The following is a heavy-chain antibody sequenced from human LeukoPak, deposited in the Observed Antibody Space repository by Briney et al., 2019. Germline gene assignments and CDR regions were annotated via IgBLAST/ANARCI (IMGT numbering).Heavy chain of an antibody. CDR2: INSDGSST. D-gene: IGHD3-10*01. Sequence: PGGSLRLSCAASGFTFSSYWMHWVRQAPGKGLVWVSRINSDGSSTSYADSVKGRFTISRDNAKNTVYLQMDSLRAEDTAVYYCARSGSSGSYSGRGDYWGQGTLVTVSS. CDR1: GFTFSSYW. CDR3: ARSGSSGSYSGRGDY. V-gene: IGHV3-74*01. J-gene: IGHJ4*02.